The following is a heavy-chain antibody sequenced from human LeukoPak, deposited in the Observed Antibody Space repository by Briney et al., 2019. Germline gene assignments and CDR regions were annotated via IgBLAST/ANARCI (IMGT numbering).Heavy chain of an antibody. CDR2: IYHSGST. CDR3: ARDETRKDGYNYVDY. V-gene: IGHV4-59*01. CDR1: GVSINDYF. J-gene: IGHJ4*02. D-gene: IGHD5-24*01. Sequence: SETLSLTCNVSGVSINDYFWSWIRQPPGKGLEWIGYIYHSGSTSYNPSLKSRLTMSLDTSKNQFALRLSSVTAADTAVYYCARDETRKDGYNYVDYWGQGTLVTVSS.